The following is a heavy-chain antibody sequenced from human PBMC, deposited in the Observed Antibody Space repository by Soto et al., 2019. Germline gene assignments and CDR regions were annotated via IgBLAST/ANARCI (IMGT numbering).Heavy chain of an antibody. D-gene: IGHD5-18*01. CDR2: ISWSSDGI. V-gene: IGHV3-9*01. CDR1: GFTFDDYA. Sequence: EVQLVESGGDLVQPGGSLRLSCAASGFTFDDYAMHWVRQVPGKGLEWVSSISWSSDGIVNAGSVKGRFTISRDSDKNTLYLQMNSLRVEDTALYYCAKGGERGDSYGRFDYWGQGTLVTGSS. J-gene: IGHJ4*02. CDR3: AKGGERGDSYGRFDY.